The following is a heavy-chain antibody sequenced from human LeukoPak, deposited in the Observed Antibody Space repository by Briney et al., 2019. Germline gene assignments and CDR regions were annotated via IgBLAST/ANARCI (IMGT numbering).Heavy chain of an antibody. CDR1: GGSISSGSYY. CDR3: ARLYAGGEWRPLYCSSTSCPSINWFDP. D-gene: IGHD2-2*01. J-gene: IGHJ5*02. Sequence: SETLSLTCTVSGGSISSGSYYWSWIRQPPGKGLEWIGYIYYSGSTNYNPSLKSRVTISVDTSKSQFSLKLSSVTAADTAVYYCARLYAGGEWRPLYCSSTSCPSINWFDPWGQGTLVTVSS. V-gene: IGHV4-61*01. CDR2: IYYSGST.